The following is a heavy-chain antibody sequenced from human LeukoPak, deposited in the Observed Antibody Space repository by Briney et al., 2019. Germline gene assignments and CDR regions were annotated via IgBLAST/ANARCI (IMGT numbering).Heavy chain of an antibody. D-gene: IGHD5-12*01. V-gene: IGHV1-69*04. J-gene: IGHJ3*02. CDR2: IIPILGIA. CDR3: ATLRGSGYDCRSPRDAFDI. Sequence: SVKVSCKASGGTFSSYAISWVRQAPGQGLEWMGRIIPILGIANYAQKFQGRVTITADKSTSTAYMELSSLRSEDTAVYYCATLRGSGYDCRSPRDAFDIWGQGTMVTVSS. CDR1: GGTFSSYA.